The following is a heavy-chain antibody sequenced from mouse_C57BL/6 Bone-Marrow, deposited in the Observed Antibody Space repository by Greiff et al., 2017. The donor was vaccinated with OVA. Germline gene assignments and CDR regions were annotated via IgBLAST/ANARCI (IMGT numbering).Heavy chain of an antibody. Sequence: VKLMESDAELVKPGASVKISCKVSGYTFTDHTIHWMKQRPEQGLEWIGYIYPRDGSTKYNEKFKGKATLTADKSSSTAYMQLNSLTSEDSAVYFCARGDSYYSNFYAMDYWGQGTSVTVSS. J-gene: IGHJ4*01. CDR1: GYTFTDHT. D-gene: IGHD2-5*01. CDR3: ARGDSYYSNFYAMDY. V-gene: IGHV1-78*01. CDR2: IYPRDGST.